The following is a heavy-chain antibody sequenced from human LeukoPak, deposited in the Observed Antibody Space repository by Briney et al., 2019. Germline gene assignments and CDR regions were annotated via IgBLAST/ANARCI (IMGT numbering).Heavy chain of an antibody. CDR3: ARGVRRAGTFRHYYGMDV. Sequence: SETLSLTCAVYGGSFSGYYWSWIRQPPGKGLEWIGEINHSGSTNYNPSLKSRVTISVDTSKNQFSLKLSSVTAADTAVYYCARGVRRAGTFRHYYGMDVWGQGTTVTVSS. J-gene: IGHJ6*02. CDR2: INHSGST. V-gene: IGHV4-34*01. CDR1: GGSFSGYY. D-gene: IGHD1-7*01.